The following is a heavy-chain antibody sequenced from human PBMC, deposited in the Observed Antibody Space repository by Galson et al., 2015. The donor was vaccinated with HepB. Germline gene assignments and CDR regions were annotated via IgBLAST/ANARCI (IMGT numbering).Heavy chain of an antibody. J-gene: IGHJ4*02. CDR2: IYYSGST. CDR1: GGSISSGDYY. V-gene: IGHV4-30-4*01. D-gene: IGHD4-11*01. Sequence: TLSLTCTVSGGSISSGDYYWSWIRQPPGKGLEWIGYIYYSGSTYYNPSLKSRVTISVDTSKNQFSLKLSSVTAADTAVYYCASSEGDYSNSLDYWGQGTLVTVSS. CDR3: ASSEGDYSNSLDY.